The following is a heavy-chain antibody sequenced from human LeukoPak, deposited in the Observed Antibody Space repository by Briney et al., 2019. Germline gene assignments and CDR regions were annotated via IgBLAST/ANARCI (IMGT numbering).Heavy chain of an antibody. V-gene: IGHV4-59*08. CDR3: ASGDKTSGWYGY. Sequence: SETLSLTCTVSGGSISSYYWSWIRQPPGKGLEWIGYIYYSGSTKYNPSLKSRVTISVDTSKNQFSLKLSSVTAADTAVYYCASGDKTSGWYGYWGQGTLVTVSS. D-gene: IGHD6-19*01. CDR1: GGSISSYY. CDR2: IYYSGST. J-gene: IGHJ4*02.